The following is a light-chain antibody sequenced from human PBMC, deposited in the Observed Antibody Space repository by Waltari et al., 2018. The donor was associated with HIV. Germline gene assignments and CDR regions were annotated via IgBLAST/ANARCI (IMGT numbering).Light chain of an antibody. J-gene: IGKJ1*01. CDR2: RAT. CDR1: QTVGDW. CDR3: HQYSDYLGS. Sequence: DIHMTQSPPTLTASVGDSVNITCRASQTVGDWLAWYQQKPGEAPSLLIYRATDVESGVPSRFSGSASGTDFTLAIDSLHPDDFVTYYCHQYSDYLGSFGQGTRVELK. V-gene: IGKV1-5*03.